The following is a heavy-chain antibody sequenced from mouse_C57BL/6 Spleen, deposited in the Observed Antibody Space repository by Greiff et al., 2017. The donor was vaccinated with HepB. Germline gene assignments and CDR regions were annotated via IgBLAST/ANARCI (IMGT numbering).Heavy chain of an antibody. D-gene: IGHD1-1*01. Sequence: QVQLQQSGPELVKPGASVKISCKASGYAFSSSWMNWVKQRPGKGLEWIGRIYPGDGDTNYNGKFKGKATLTADKSSSTAYMQLSSLTSEDSAVYFCARWGKATGYYAMGYWGQGTSVTVSS. CDR1: GYAFSSSW. J-gene: IGHJ4*01. V-gene: IGHV1-82*01. CDR3: ARWGKATGYYAMGY. CDR2: IYPGDGDT.